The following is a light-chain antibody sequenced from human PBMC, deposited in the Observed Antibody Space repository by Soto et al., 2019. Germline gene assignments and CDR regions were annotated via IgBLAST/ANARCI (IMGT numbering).Light chain of an antibody. J-gene: IGKJ2*01. CDR2: AAS. V-gene: IGKV3-20*01. CDR3: QQYDSSLYT. Sequence: DIVLTQSPGTLSLSPGERVTLSCRASQSVSSRFLAWYQQQPGQAPRLLIYAASRSDNGTPDRFSGSGSGTDFTLTISRLQPEDCAVYYCQQYDSSLYTFGGRTNQDI. CDR1: QSVSSRF.